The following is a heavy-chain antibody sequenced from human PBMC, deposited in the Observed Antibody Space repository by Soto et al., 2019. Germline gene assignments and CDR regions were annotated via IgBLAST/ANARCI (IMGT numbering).Heavy chain of an antibody. J-gene: IGHJ4*02. CDR2: ISWNSGSI. D-gene: IGHD2-15*01. V-gene: IGHV3-9*01. CDR3: ASRYCSGGSCAGY. Sequence: GGSLRLSCAASGFTFDDYAMHWVRQAPGKGLEWVSGISWNSGSIGYADSVKGRFTISRDNAKNSLYLQMNSLRAEDTAVYYCASRYCSGGSCAGYWGQGTLVTVSS. CDR1: GFTFDDYA.